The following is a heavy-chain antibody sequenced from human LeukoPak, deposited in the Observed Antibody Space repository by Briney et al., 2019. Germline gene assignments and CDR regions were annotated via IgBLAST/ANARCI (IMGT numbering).Heavy chain of an antibody. CDR2: INPISGTT. V-gene: IGHV1-46*01. CDR1: GYTFTSYY. CDR3: ARQQGLQNLNFDY. D-gene: IGHD4-11*01. J-gene: IGHJ4*02. Sequence: ASVKVSCKASGYTFTSYYIHWVRQAPGQGLEWMGIINPISGTTDYAQKFQGRVTMTRDTSTSTVYMELSSLRSEDTAVYYCARQQGLQNLNFDYWGQGTLVTVSS.